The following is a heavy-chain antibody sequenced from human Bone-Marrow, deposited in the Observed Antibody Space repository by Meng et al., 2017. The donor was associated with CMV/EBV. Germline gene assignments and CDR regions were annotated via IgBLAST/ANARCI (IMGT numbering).Heavy chain of an antibody. CDR2: ISWNSGSI. V-gene: IGHV3-9*01. CDR3: AKARSRATVTASDY. Sequence: SLKISCAASGFTFDDYAMHWVRQAPGKGLEWVSGISWNSGSIGYADSVKGRFTISRDNAKNSLYLQMNSLRAEDTALYYCAKARSRATVTASDYWGQGTLVPVSS. D-gene: IGHD4-11*01. CDR1: GFTFDDYA. J-gene: IGHJ4*02.